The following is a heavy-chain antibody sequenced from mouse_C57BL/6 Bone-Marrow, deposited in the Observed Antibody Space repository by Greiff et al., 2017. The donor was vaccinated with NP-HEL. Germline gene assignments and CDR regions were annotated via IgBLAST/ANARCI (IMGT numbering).Heavy chain of an antibody. CDR3: ARQEGGSTYFDY. V-gene: IGHV1-62-2*01. J-gene: IGHJ2*01. Sequence: SGAELVKPGASVKLSCKASGYTFTEYTIHWVKQRSGQGLEWIGWFYPGSGSIKYNEKFKDKATLTADKSSSTAYMELSRMTSEDSAVYFCARQEGGSTYFDYWGQGTTLTVSS. CDR1: GYTFTEYT. D-gene: IGHD1-1*01. CDR2: FYPGSGSI.